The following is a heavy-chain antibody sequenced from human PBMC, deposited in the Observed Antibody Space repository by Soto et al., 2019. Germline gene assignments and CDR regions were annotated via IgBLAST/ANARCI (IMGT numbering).Heavy chain of an antibody. CDR1: GYTFTNYA. J-gene: IGHJ6*02. D-gene: IGHD3-10*01. CDR2: INAGNGNT. CDR3: AGGPLLWGDV. Sequence: QVQLVQSGAEVKKPGASVKVSCKASGYTFTNYAIHWVRQAPGQRLEWMGWINAGNGNTKYSQKFQGRVTITRDTSASTAYMELGSLRSEDTAVYYCAGGPLLWGDVWGQGTTVTVSS. V-gene: IGHV1-3*01.